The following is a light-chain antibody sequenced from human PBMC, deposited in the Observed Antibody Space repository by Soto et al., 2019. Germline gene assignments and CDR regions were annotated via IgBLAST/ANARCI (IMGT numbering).Light chain of an antibody. CDR3: QQSNRYPWT. CDR1: QTVSDW. Sequence: DIQMTQSPSTLSASVGDTVTISCRASQTVSDWLTWYQQKAGKAPKVLIFKASRLESGVPSRFSGSGSGTLFTLTISSLQRDDVATYYCQQSNRYPWTFGQGTKVEIK. CDR2: KAS. J-gene: IGKJ1*01. V-gene: IGKV1-5*03.